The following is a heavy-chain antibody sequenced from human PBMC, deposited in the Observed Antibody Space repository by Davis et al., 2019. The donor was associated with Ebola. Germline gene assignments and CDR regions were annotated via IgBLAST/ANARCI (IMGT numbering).Heavy chain of an antibody. CDR2: TRNKANGYTT. D-gene: IGHD6-25*01. V-gene: IGHV3-72*01. CDR1: GFTFSDYY. Sequence: PGGSLRLSCAASGFTFSDYYMDWVRQAPGKGLEWVGRTRNKANGYTTEYAASVKGRFTVSRDDSKNSLYLQMNTLGTEDTAVYYCAKAGSSGWRDFDYWGQGTLVTVSS. CDR3: AKAGSSGWRDFDY. J-gene: IGHJ4*02.